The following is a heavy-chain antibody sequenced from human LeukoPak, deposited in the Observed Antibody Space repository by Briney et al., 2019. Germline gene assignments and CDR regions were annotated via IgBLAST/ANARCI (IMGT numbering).Heavy chain of an antibody. V-gene: IGHV1-46*01. J-gene: IGHJ3*02. Sequence: GASVKVSCKASGYTFTSYYMHWVRQAPGQGLEWMGIINPSGGSTSYAQKFQGRVTMTRDMSTSTVYMELSSLRSEDTAVYYCASFGSSGYYGPYAFDIWGQGTMVTVSS. D-gene: IGHD3-22*01. CDR1: GYTFTSYY. CDR2: INPSGGST. CDR3: ASFGSSGYYGPYAFDI.